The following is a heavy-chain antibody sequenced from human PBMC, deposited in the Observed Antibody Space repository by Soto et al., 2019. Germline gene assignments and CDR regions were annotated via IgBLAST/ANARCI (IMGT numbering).Heavy chain of an antibody. CDR1: GYTFTSYD. D-gene: IGHD6-6*01. J-gene: IGHJ6*02. V-gene: IGHV1-8*01. CDR3: LSGWGSSDYYYGMDV. CDR2: MNPHSGNT. Sequence: QVQLVQSGAEVKKPGASVKVSCKASGYTFTSYDINWVRQATGQGLEWMGWMNPHSGNTGYAQKFQGRVTMTRNTSISTAYMELSSLRSEDTAVYYCLSGWGSSDYYYGMDVWGQGTTVTVSS.